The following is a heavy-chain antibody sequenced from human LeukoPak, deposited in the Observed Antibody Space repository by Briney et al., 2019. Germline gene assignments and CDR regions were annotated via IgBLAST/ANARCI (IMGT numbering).Heavy chain of an antibody. D-gene: IGHD3-10*01. CDR1: GFTFSSYS. Sequence: GGSLRLSCAASGFTFSSYSMNWVRQAPGKGLEWVSSISSSSSYIYYADSVKGRFTISRDNSKNTLYLQMNSLRAEDTAVYYCAKTYYYGSGSYSYWGQGTLVTVSS. CDR2: ISSSSSYI. CDR3: AKTYYYGSGSYSY. V-gene: IGHV3-21*04. J-gene: IGHJ4*02.